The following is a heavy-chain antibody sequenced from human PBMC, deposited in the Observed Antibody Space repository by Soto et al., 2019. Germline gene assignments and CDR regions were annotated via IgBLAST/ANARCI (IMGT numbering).Heavy chain of an antibody. CDR1: GYSISSGYF. D-gene: IGHD4-4*01. V-gene: IGHV4-38-2*02. J-gene: IGHJ4*02. CDR3: GRDDYNNHGGPGY. CDR2: VVHTGST. Sequence: PSETLSLTCTVSGYSISSGYFWAWIRQPPGKGLEWIGNVVHTGSTHYNPSLKSRVTISMDTSKNQFSLNLGSVTAADTAVYYCGRDDYNNHGGPGYCGQGTLVTVSS.